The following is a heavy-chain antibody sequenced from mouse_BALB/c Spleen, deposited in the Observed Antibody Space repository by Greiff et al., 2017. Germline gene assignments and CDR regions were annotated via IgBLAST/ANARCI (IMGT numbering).Heavy chain of an antibody. Sequence: EVQLQQSGPELVKPGASVKMSCKASGYTFTSYVMHWVKQKPGQGLEWIGYINPYNDGTKYNEKFKGKATLTSDKSSSTAYMELSSLTSEDSAVYYCARSYYGSSYLYWYFDVWGAGTTVTVAS. J-gene: IGHJ1*01. CDR1: GYTFTSYV. CDR2: INPYNDGT. D-gene: IGHD1-1*01. CDR3: ARSYYGSSYLYWYFDV. V-gene: IGHV1-14*01.